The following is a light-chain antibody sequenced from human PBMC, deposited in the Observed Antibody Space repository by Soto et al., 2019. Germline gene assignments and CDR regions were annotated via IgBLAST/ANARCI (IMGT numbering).Light chain of an antibody. CDR3: QQYNNWPL. J-gene: IGKJ1*01. CDR1: QSVSSN. CDR2: GAS. Sequence: EIVMTQSPATLSVSPGERATLSCRASQSVSSNLAWYQQKPGQAPRLLIYGASTRATGIPARFSGSGSGTESTLTISSLQSEDFAVYYCQQYNNWPLFGQGTKVDI. V-gene: IGKV3-15*01.